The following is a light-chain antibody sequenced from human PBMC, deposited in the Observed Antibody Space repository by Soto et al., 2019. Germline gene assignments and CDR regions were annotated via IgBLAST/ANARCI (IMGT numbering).Light chain of an antibody. J-gene: IGLJ1*01. Sequence: QSALTQPRSVSGSPGQSVTTSCTGSSSDVGGYNYVSWYQQHPGKAPKLIIYDVNERPSGVPDRFSGSKSGNTASLTISGLLAEDEADYYCCSYAGGYTLYVFGAGTKVTVL. CDR3: CSYAGGYTLYV. CDR2: DVN. V-gene: IGLV2-11*01. CDR1: SSDVGGYNY.